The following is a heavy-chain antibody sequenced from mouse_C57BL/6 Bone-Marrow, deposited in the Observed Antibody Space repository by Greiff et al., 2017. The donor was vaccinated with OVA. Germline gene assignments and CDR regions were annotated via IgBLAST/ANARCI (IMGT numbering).Heavy chain of an antibody. CDR1: GYTFTSYW. D-gene: IGHD3-2*02. CDR3: AIKDSSGYGYYAMDY. J-gene: IGHJ4*01. V-gene: IGHV1-61*01. Sequence: VQLQQPGAELVRPGSSVKLSCKASGYTFTSYWMDWVKQRPGQGLEWIGNIYPSDSETHYNQKFKDKATLTVDKSSSTAYMQLSSLTSEDSAVYYCAIKDSSGYGYYAMDYWGQGTSVTVSS. CDR2: IYPSDSET.